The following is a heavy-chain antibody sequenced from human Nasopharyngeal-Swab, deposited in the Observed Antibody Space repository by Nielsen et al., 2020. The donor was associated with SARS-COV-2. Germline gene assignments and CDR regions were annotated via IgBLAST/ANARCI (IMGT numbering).Heavy chain of an antibody. CDR2: MRNSGGST. Sequence: GGSLRLSCAASGFTFSNYNMNWVRQAPGKGLEWVACMRNSGGSTYYAASVKGRFTISRDSAENTMYLQMNSLRADDTAVYYCARIAIGGSRAFDVWGQGTMVTVSP. J-gene: IGHJ3*01. D-gene: IGHD2-21*01. V-gene: IGHV3-48*03. CDR3: ARIAIGGSRAFDV. CDR1: GFTFSNYN.